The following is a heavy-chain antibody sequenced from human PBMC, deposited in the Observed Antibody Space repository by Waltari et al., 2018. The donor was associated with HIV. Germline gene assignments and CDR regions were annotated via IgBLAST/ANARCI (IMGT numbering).Heavy chain of an antibody. CDR2: IKSKVDGWTT. V-gene: IGHV3-15*01. J-gene: IGHJ6*03. D-gene: IGHD5-12*01. CDR3: TMYSGHEYYYYYYMDV. Sequence: EVQLVESGGGLVKPGGSLRLSCVASGFTFRNAWMSWVRQAPGKGLDVVVRIKSKVDGWTTDYGAAGKGRFTISRDDSKNTLYLQMNSVKSEDTAVYYCTMYSGHEYYYYYYMDVWGKGTTVTVSS. CDR1: GFTFRNAW.